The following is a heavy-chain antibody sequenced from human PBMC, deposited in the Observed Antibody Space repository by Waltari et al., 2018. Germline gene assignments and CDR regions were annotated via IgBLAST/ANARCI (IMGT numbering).Heavy chain of an antibody. CDR2: IISSSSTI. J-gene: IGHJ6*03. CDR3: ARDRLELVDYYYMDV. D-gene: IGHD1-7*01. CDR1: GFTFSSYS. V-gene: IGHV3-48*04. Sequence: EVQLVESGGGLVQPGGSLRLSCAASGFTFSSYSMNWVRQAPGKGLEWVSYIISSSSTIYYADSVKGRFTISRDNAKNSLYLQMNSLRAEDTAVYYCARDRLELVDYYYMDVWGKGTTVTVSS.